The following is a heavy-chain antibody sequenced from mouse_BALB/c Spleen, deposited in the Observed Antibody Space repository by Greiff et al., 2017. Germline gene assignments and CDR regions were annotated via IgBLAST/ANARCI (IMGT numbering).Heavy chain of an antibody. CDR1: GYTFTSYN. CDR3: ARRANWGGLDY. CDR2: IYPGNGDT. V-gene: IGHV1-12*01. D-gene: IGHD4-1*01. Sequence: QVQLQQPGAELVKPGASVKMSCKASGYTFTSYNMHWVKQTPGQGLEWIGAIYPGNGDTSYNQKFKGKATLTADKSSSTAYMQLSSLTSEDSAVYYCARRANWGGLDYWGQGTTLTVSS. J-gene: IGHJ2*01.